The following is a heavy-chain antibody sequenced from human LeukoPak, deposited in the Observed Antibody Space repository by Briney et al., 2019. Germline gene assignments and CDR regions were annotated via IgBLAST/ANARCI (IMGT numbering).Heavy chain of an antibody. CDR3: ARVSSSWYLDY. CDR2: IHHTGST. Sequence: SSETLSLTCSVSGVSITNNNWWSWVRQPPGKGLEWIGEIHHTGSTNYNPSLKSRVTISVDTSKNQFSLKLSSVTAADTAVYYCARVSSSWYLDYWGQGTLVTVSS. V-gene: IGHV4-4*02. J-gene: IGHJ4*02. D-gene: IGHD6-13*01. CDR1: GVSITNNNW.